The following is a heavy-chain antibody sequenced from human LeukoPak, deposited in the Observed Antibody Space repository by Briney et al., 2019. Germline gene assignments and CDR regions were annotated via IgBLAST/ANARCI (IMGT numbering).Heavy chain of an antibody. V-gene: IGHV4-39*07. CDR3: FFQAEDGIRDTVPVSAFLLNRSSDL. D-gene: IGHD1-14*01. J-gene: IGHJ2*01. CDR2: IYYSGST. Sequence: PPGKGLEWIGSIYYSGSTNYNPSLKSRVTISVDTSKNQFSLKLSSVTAADTAVYYFFFQAEDGIRDTVPVSAFLLNRSSDL.